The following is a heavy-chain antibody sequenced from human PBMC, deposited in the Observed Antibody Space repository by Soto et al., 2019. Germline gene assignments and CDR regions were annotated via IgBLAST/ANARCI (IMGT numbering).Heavy chain of an antibody. CDR1: GYTFTVYA. J-gene: IGHJ4*02. CDR3: ARDQRIAFDY. Sequence: ASVKVSCKASGYTFTVYAMSWVRQAPGQRLEWMGWINAGNGNTKYSQKFQGRVTITRDTSASTAYMELSSLRFEDTAVYYCARDQRIAFDYWVQGTLVTDSS. CDR2: INAGNGNT. V-gene: IGHV1-3*01. D-gene: IGHD6-25*01.